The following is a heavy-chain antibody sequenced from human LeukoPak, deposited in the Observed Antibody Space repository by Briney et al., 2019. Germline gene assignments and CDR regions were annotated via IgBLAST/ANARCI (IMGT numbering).Heavy chain of an antibody. CDR3: ARSRGLQLFDY. V-gene: IGHV4-39*01. Sequence: SETLSLTCTVSGGSISRSSYYWGWIRQPPGKGLEWIASIYYSGSTYYNPSLKSRVTISVDTSKNQFSLKVSSLTAADTAVYYCARSRGLQLFDYWGQGTLVTVSS. D-gene: IGHD4-11*01. CDR2: IYYSGST. J-gene: IGHJ4*02. CDR1: GGSISRSSYY.